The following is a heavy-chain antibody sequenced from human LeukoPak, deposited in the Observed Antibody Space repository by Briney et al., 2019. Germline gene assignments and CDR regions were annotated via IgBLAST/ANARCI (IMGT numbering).Heavy chain of an antibody. D-gene: IGHD5-24*01. CDR1: GGSISSYY. J-gene: IGHJ4*02. V-gene: IGHV4-59*08. CDR3: AGTRDGYNHY. Sequence: PSETLSLTCTVSGGSISSYYWSWIRQPPGKGLEWMGYIYYSGSTNYNPSLKSRVTISVDTSKNQFSLKLSSVTAADTAVYYCAGTRDGYNHYWGQGTLVTVSS. CDR2: IYYSGST.